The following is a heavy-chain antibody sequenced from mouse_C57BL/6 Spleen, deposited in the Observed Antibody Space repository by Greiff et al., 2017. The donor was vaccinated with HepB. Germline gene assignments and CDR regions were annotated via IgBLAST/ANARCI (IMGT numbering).Heavy chain of an antibody. Sequence: QVQLQQSGAELVKPGASVKISCKASGYAFSSYWMNWVKQRPGKGLEWIGQIYPGDGDTNYNGKFKGKATLTADKSSSTAYMQLRSLTSEDSAVYFCARRWLLPAMDYWGQGTSVTVSS. J-gene: IGHJ4*01. CDR1: GYAFSSYW. CDR3: ARRWLLPAMDY. V-gene: IGHV1-80*01. D-gene: IGHD2-3*01. CDR2: IYPGDGDT.